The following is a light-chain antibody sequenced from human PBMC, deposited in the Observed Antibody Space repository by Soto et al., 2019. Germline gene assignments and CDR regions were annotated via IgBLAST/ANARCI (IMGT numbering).Light chain of an antibody. Sequence: EIVMTQSPATLSVSPGERATLSCRASQSVSSNLASYQQKPGQAPRLLIYGASTRATGIPARFSGSGSGTEFTLTISSLQSEDFAVYYCQQYNNWTPCTFGQGTKVEIK. V-gene: IGKV3-15*01. CDR2: GAS. CDR3: QQYNNWTPCT. J-gene: IGKJ1*01. CDR1: QSVSSN.